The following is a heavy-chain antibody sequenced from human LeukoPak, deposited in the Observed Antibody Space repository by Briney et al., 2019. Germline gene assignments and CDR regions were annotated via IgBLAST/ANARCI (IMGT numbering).Heavy chain of an antibody. V-gene: IGHV3-72*01. Sequence: GGSLRLSCAASGFTFSDHYMDWVRQAPGKGLEWVGRIRNKANSYTTEYAASVKGRFTISRDDSKNSLYLQMNSLRCEDTAVYYCAREWDSGSYYLGYFDYWGQGTLVTVSS. CDR1: GFTFSDHY. J-gene: IGHJ4*02. CDR3: AREWDSGSYYLGYFDY. D-gene: IGHD1-26*01. CDR2: IRNKANSYTT.